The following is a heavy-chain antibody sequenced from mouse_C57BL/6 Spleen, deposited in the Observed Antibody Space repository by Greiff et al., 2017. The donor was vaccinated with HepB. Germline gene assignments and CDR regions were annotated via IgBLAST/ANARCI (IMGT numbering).Heavy chain of an antibody. V-gene: IGHV1-26*01. D-gene: IGHD3-2*02. J-gene: IGHJ2*01. CDR3: ARWQLRPFDY. CDR1: GYTFTDYY. Sequence: EVQLQQSGPELVKPGASVKISCKASGYTFTDYYMNWVKQSHGKSLEWIGDINPNNGGTSYNQKFKGKATLTVDKSSSTAYMELRSLTSEDSAVSYCARWQLRPFDYWGQGTTLTVSS. CDR2: INPNNGGT.